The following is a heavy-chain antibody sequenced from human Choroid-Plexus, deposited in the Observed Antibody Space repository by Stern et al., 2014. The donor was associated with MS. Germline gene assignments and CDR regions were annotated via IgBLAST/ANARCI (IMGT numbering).Heavy chain of an antibody. CDR1: GFTLGSCA. Sequence: VQLVESGGGVVQPGRPVRLSCVASGFTLGSCAMHWVRQAPGKGLEWVAGVSYDGSNKYYADSVKGRFTISRDNSQNTLYMQMSSLRPEDTAVYYCAKDRQYLTYFFDHWGQGSLVTVSS. V-gene: IGHV3-30*18. CDR2: VSYDGSNK. CDR3: AKDRQYLTYFFDH. D-gene: IGHD2/OR15-2a*01. J-gene: IGHJ5*02.